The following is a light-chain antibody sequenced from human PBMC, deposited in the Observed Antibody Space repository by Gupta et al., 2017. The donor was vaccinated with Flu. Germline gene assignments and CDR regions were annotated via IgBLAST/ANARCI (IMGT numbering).Light chain of an antibody. J-gene: IGLJ1*01. CDR1: SSNIGAGYD. V-gene: IGLV1-40*01. CDR3: QSYDSSLSGGV. CDR2: GNS. Sequence: QSLLTQPPSVSGAPGQRVTISCTGSSSNIGAGYDVHWYQQLPGTAPKLLIYGNSNRPSGVPDRFSGSKSGTSASLAITGLQAEDGADYYCQSYDSSLSGGVFGTGTKVTVL.